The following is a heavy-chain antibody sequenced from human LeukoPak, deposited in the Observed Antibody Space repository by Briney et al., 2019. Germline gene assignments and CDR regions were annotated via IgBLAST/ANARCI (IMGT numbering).Heavy chain of an antibody. CDR1: GYXFTSYG. D-gene: IGHD1-26*01. CDR2: ISAYNGNT. Sequence: GASVKVSCKASGYXFTSYGMSWVRQAPGQGLEWMGWISAYNGNTNYAQKVKGRVTMTTDTSTSTAYMELRSLRSDDTAVYYCARLSGLGPDSPWELDRWGQGTLVTVSS. V-gene: IGHV1-18*01. J-gene: IGHJ4*02. CDR3: ARLSGLGPDSPWELDR.